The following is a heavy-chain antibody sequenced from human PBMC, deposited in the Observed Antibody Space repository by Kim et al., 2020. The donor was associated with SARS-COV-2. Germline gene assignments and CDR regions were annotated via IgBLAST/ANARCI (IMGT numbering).Heavy chain of an antibody. CDR1: GFTFSSYE. D-gene: IGHD6-19*01. V-gene: IGHV3-48*03. Sequence: GGSLRLSCAASGFTFSSYEINWVRQAPGKGLEWVSYISDSGSTTYYADSVKGRFTISRDNAKNSLFLQMNSLRAEDTAVYYCVRESVTGTDAFDIWGQGTLVTVSS. J-gene: IGHJ3*02. CDR3: VRESVTGTDAFDI. CDR2: ISDSGSTT.